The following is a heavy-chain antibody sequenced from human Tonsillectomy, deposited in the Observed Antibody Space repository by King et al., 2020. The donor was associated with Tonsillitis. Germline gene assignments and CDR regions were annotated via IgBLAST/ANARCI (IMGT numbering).Heavy chain of an antibody. J-gene: IGHJ2*01. Sequence: LVESGGGVVQPGRSLRLSCAASGFTFSNYGMHWVRQAPGKGLEWVALIAYDASYENYADSVKGRFAISRDNSKNTLYLEMNSLRVEDTSVYYCAKDGIALSDWYFDLWGRGTLVTVSS. V-gene: IGHV3-30*18. D-gene: IGHD3-16*02. CDR1: GFTFSNYG. CDR3: AKDGIALSDWYFDL. CDR2: IAYDASYE.